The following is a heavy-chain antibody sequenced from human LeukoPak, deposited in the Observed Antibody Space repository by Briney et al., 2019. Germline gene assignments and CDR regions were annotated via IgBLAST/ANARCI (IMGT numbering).Heavy chain of an antibody. Sequence: GGSLRLSCVPSGITFSNSALSWVRQAPGKGLEWVSTITKSGDQTHYADCVRGLFTISRDNSKNTLYLQMNSLRAEDTAVYYCAKTALLLAAAGTIFDYWGQGTLVTVSS. CDR3: AKTALLLAAAGTIFDY. CDR2: ITKSGDQT. V-gene: IGHV3-23*01. J-gene: IGHJ4*02. D-gene: IGHD6-13*01. CDR1: GITFSNSA.